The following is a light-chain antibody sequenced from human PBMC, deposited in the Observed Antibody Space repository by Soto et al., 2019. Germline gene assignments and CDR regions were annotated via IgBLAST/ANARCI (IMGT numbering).Light chain of an antibody. J-gene: IGKJ4*01. V-gene: IGKV3-20*01. CDR1: QSVSSSF. CDR2: GAS. Sequence: EMVLTQSPGTLSLSPGERATLSCRASQSVSSSFLAWYQQTPGQAPRLLIYGASNRATGIPDRFSGSGSGRDFTLTISRLEPEDFAVYYCHQYGYSPLTFGGGTKVDIK. CDR3: HQYGYSPLT.